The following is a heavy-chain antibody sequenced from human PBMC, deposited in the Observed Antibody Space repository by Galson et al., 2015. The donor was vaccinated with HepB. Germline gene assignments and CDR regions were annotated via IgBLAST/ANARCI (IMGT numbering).Heavy chain of an antibody. V-gene: IGHV1-8*01. J-gene: IGHJ5*02. D-gene: IGHD3-22*01. Sequence: SVKVSCKASGYTFTSYDINWVRQATGQGLEWMGWMNPNSGNTGYAQKFQGRVTMTRNTSISTAYMELSSLRSEDTAVYYCARGQADYDSSGYPTPGSWFDPWGQGTLVTVSS. CDR2: MNPNSGNT. CDR1: GYTFTSYD. CDR3: ARGQADYDSSGYPTPGSWFDP.